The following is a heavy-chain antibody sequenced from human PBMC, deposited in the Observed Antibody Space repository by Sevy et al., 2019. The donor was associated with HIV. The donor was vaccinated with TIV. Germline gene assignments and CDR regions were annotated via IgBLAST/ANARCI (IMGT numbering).Heavy chain of an antibody. CDR2: ISWNSGSI. J-gene: IGHJ4*02. Sequence: GGSLRLSCAASGFTFDDYAMHWVRQAPGKGLEWVSGISWNSGSIGYADSVKGRFTISRDNAKNSLYLQMNSLRGEDTAIYYCARGNDGWDYWGQGTLVTVSS. V-gene: IGHV3-9*01. D-gene: IGHD6-19*01. CDR3: ARGNDGWDY. CDR1: GFTFDDYA.